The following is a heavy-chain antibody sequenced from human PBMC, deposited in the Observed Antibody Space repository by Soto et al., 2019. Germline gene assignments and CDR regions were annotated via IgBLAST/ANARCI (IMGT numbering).Heavy chain of an antibody. CDR2: IIPIFGTA. CDR1: GGTFSSYA. J-gene: IGHJ6*02. CDR3: ASGSPTYYYDSSGPPYGMDV. Sequence: SVKVSCKASGGTFSSYAISWVRQAPGQGLEWMGGIIPIFGTANYAQKFQGRVTITADESTSTAYMELSSLRSEDTAVYYCASGSPTYYYDSSGPPYGMDVWGQGTTVTVSS. D-gene: IGHD3-22*01. V-gene: IGHV1-69*13.